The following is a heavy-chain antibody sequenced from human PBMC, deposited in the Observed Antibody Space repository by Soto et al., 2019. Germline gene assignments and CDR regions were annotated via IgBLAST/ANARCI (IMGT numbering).Heavy chain of an antibody. CDR3: ARERYSYGPYYFDY. D-gene: IGHD5-18*01. V-gene: IGHV3-11*01. CDR1: GLTFSDYY. Sequence: GGSLRLSCVASGLTFSDYYMSWIRQAPGKGLEWVSSITSSGSTTYYTDSVKGRFTISRDNAKNSLYLQMNSLRAEGTAVYYCARERYSYGPYYFDYWGQGTLVTVSS. J-gene: IGHJ4*02. CDR2: ITSSGSTT.